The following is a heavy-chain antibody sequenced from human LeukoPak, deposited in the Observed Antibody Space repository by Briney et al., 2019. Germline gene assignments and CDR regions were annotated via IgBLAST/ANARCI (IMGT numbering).Heavy chain of an antibody. Sequence: PSETLSLTCTVSGGSISSSSYYWGWIRQPPGKGLGWIGSTYYSASTTYNPSLKRRATTSVDTTKNQFSLKLSSVTAADTAVYYCARVTIWFGDLIDYWGQGTLVTVSS. J-gene: IGHJ4*02. D-gene: IGHD3-10*01. CDR2: TYYSAST. CDR3: ARVTIWFGDLIDY. CDR1: GGSISSSSYY. V-gene: IGHV4-39*01.